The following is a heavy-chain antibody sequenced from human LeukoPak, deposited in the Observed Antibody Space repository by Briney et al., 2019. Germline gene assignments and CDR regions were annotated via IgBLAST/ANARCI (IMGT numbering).Heavy chain of an antibody. J-gene: IGHJ4*02. CDR3: ARSAYYYDSSGYYRIPYYFDY. Sequence: SETLSLTCTVSGGSISSYYWSWIRQPPGKGLEWIGYIYYSGSTNYNPSLKSRVTISVDTSKNQFSLKLSSVTAADTDVYYCARSAYYYDSSGYYRIPYYFDYWGQGTLVTVSS. D-gene: IGHD3-22*01. CDR2: IYYSGST. V-gene: IGHV4-59*01. CDR1: GGSISSYY.